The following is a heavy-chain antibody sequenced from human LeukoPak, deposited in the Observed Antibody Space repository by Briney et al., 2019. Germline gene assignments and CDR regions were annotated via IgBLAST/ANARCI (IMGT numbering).Heavy chain of an antibody. V-gene: IGHV1-2*02. Sequence: ASVKVSCKASGYTFSGYQIHWVRQAPGQGLEWMGWINPNRGDTKYAQKFQGRVTMTSDTSTSTVYMELSRLSSDDTAVYSCARGAVSGTYRYLYWGQGTLVTVSS. J-gene: IGHJ4*02. CDR1: GYTFSGYQ. D-gene: IGHD3-16*02. CDR2: INPNRGDT. CDR3: ARGAVSGTYRYLY.